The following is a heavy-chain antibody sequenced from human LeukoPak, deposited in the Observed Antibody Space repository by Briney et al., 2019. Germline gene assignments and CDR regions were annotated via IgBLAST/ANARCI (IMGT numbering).Heavy chain of an antibody. CDR2: ISSSSSYI. V-gene: IGHV3-21*01. CDR1: GFTFSSYS. CDR3: ARGTFSWPVHDAFDI. J-gene: IGHJ3*02. Sequence: PGGSLRLSCAASGFTFSSYSMNWVRQAPGKGLEWVSSISSSSSYIYYADSVKGRFTISRDNAKNSLYLQMNSLRAEDTAVYYCARGTFSWPVHDAFDIWGQGTMVTVSS. D-gene: IGHD6-13*01.